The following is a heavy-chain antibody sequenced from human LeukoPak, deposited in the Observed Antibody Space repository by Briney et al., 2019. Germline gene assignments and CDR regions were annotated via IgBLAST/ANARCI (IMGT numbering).Heavy chain of an antibody. D-gene: IGHD2-15*01. V-gene: IGHV4-4*02. CDR3: ARDRGGSWGNYYGMDV. Sequence: PSGTLSLTCAVSGGSISSSNWWSWVRQPPGKGLEWIGEIYHSGSTNYNPSLKSRVTISVDKSKNQFSLKLSSVTAADTAVYYCARDRGGSWGNYYGMDVWGQGTTVTVSS. CDR2: IYHSGST. CDR1: GGSISSSNW. J-gene: IGHJ6*02.